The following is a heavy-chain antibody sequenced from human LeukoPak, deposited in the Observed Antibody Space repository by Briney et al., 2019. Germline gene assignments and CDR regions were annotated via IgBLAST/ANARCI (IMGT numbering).Heavy chain of an antibody. CDR1: GGSFSGYY. CDR2: INHSGST. D-gene: IGHD3-3*01. J-gene: IGHJ6*03. V-gene: IGHV4-34*01. Sequence: PSETLSLTCAVYGGSFSGYYWSWIRQPPGKGLEWIGEINHSGSTNYNPSLKSRVTISVDTSKNQFSLKLSSVTAADTAVYYCARRHIWSGYYVHYYYYMDVWGKGTTVTVSS. CDR3: ARRHIWSGYYVHYYYYMDV.